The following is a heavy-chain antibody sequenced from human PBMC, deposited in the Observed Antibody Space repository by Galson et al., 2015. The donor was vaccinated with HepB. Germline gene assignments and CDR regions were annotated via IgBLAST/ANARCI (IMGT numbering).Heavy chain of an antibody. CDR2: INPNSGGT. Sequence: SVKVSCKASGYTFTGYYMHWVRQAPGQGLEWMGWINPNSGGTNYAQKFQGWVTMTRDTPISTAYMELSRLRSDDTAVYYCARSVGVVGATGFDYWGQGTLVTVSS. CDR1: GYTFTGYY. V-gene: IGHV1-2*04. J-gene: IGHJ4*02. D-gene: IGHD1-26*01. CDR3: ARSVGVVGATGFDY.